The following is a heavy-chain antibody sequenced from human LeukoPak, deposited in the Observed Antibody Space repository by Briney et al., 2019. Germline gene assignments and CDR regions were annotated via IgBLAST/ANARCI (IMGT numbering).Heavy chain of an antibody. CDR1: GGSFSGYY. V-gene: IGHV4-34*01. D-gene: IGHD3-3*01. CDR3: ARGGFWSGFPRGDY. J-gene: IGHJ4*02. Sequence: PSETLSLTCAVYGGSFSGYYWSWIRQPPGKGLEWIGEINHSGSTNYNPSLKSRVTISVDTSKNQFSLKLSSVTAADTAVYYCARGGFWSGFPRGDYWGQGTLVTVSS. CDR2: INHSGST.